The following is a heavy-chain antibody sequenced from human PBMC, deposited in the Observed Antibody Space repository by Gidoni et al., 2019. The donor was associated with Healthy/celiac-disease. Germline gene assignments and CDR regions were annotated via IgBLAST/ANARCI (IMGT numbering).Heavy chain of an antibody. CDR3: AGVPIAVAAKDY. D-gene: IGHD6-19*01. CDR1: GGSISSGGYY. J-gene: IGHJ4*02. Sequence: QVQLQESGPGLAKPSQTLSLTCPVSGGSISSGGYYWSWIRQHPGKGLEWIGYIYYSGSTYYNPTLKSRVTISVDTSKNQFSLKLSSVTAADTAVYYCAGVPIAVAAKDYWGQGTLVTVFS. CDR2: IYYSGST. V-gene: IGHV4-31*03.